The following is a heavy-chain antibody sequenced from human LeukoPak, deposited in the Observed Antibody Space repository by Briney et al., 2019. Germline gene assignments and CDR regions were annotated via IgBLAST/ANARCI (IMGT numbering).Heavy chain of an antibody. Sequence: SETLSLTCAVYGGSFSGYYWSWIRQPPGKGLEWIGEINHSGSTNYNPSLKSRVTISVDTSKNQFSLKLSSVTAADTAVYYCASDTAKGPFDYRGQGTLVTVSS. CDR2: INHSGST. J-gene: IGHJ4*02. CDR3: ASDTAKGPFDY. D-gene: IGHD5-18*01. CDR1: GGSFSGYY. V-gene: IGHV4-34*01.